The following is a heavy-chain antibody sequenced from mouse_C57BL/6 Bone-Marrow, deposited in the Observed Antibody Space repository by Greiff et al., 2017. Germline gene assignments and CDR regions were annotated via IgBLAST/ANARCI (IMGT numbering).Heavy chain of an antibody. J-gene: IGHJ3*01. V-gene: IGHV1-80*01. Sequence: QVQLQQSGAELVQPGASVKISCKASGYAFSSYWMNWVKQRPGKGLEWIGQIYPGDGDTNYNGKFKGKATLTADKSSSTAYMQLSSLTSEDSAVYFCASSCYYDYEWGFAYWGQGTLVTVSA. CDR1: GYAFSSYW. CDR2: IYPGDGDT. CDR3: ASSCYYDYEWGFAY. D-gene: IGHD2-4*01.